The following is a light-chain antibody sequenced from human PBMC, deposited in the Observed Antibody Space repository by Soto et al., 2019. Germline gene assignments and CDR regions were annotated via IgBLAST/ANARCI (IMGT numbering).Light chain of an antibody. V-gene: IGKV1-5*03. CDR3: QQYNSYWT. J-gene: IGKJ1*01. CDR1: QSISSW. CDR2: KAS. Sequence: DIQMTQSPSTLSASVGDKVSITCRASQSISSWLAWYQQKPGKAPKLLIYKASSLESGVPPRFSGSGSETEFTLTISSLQPDDFATYYCQQYNSYWTFGQGTKVDIK.